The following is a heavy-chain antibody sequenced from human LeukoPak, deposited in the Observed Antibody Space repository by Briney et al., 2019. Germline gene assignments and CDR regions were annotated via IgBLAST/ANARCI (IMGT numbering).Heavy chain of an antibody. D-gene: IGHD6-19*01. J-gene: IGHJ4*02. V-gene: IGHV3-48*03. CDR3: ARDRGSGWYVDY. CDR2: ISSSGSTI. Sequence: PGGSLRLSCAASGFTVSSYEMNWVRQAPGKGLKWVSYISSSGSTIYYADSVKGRFTISRDNAKNSLYLQMNSLRAEDTAVYYCARDRGSGWYVDYWGQGTLVTVSS. CDR1: GFTVSSYE.